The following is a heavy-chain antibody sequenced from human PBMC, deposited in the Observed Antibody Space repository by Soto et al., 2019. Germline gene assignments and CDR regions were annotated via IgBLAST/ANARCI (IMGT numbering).Heavy chain of an antibody. J-gene: IGHJ6*02. CDR1: GGSFSDYA. CDR2: IIPMLGIA. V-gene: IGHV1-69*01. D-gene: IGHD3-22*01. CDR3: ARDGDYYDSSGFQRDYHYYGMDV. Sequence: QVQLVQSGAEVKKPGSSVKVSCQASGGSFSDYAISWVRQAPGQGLEWMGGIIPMLGIADNAQKFQGRGIITADEYTSTVYMELSSLRSEDTAVYYCARDGDYYDSSGFQRDYHYYGMDVWGQGTTVTVAS.